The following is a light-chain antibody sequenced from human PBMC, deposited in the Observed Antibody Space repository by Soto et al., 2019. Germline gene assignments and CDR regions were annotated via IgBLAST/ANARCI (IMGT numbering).Light chain of an antibody. CDR1: SSVVGSYNL. V-gene: IGLV2-23*02. J-gene: IGLJ1*01. Sequence: QSVLTQPASVSRSPGQSITISCTGTSSVVGSYNLVSWYQQHPGKAPKLMIYEVSKRPSGVSNRFSGSKSGNTASLTISGLQAEDEADHYCCSYAGSSTYVFGTGTKVTVL. CDR2: EVS. CDR3: CSYAGSSTYV.